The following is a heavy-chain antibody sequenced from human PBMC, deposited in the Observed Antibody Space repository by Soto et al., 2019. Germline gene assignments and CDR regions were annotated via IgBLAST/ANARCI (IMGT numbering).Heavy chain of an antibody. Sequence: SETLSLTCAVSGYSISIGHYWSWIRQPPGKGLEWIGYIYYSGSTNYNPSLKSRVTISVDTSKNQFSLKLSSVTAADTAVYYCARDCSGGSCYHWFDPWGQGTLVTVSS. V-gene: IGHV4-59*11. CDR2: IYYSGST. J-gene: IGHJ5*02. CDR1: GYSISIGHY. CDR3: ARDCSGGSCYHWFDP. D-gene: IGHD2-15*01.